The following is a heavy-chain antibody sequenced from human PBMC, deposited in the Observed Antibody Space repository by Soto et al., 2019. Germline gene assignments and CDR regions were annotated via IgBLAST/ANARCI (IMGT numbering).Heavy chain of an antibody. J-gene: IGHJ4*02. V-gene: IGHV3-49*04. Sequence: GGSLRLSCTASGFTFGDYAMSWVRQAPGKGLEWVGFIRSKAYGGTTEYAASVKGRFTISRDDSKSIAYLQMNSLKTEDTAVYYCTRVLITMVRGVIIYFDYWGQGTLVTVSS. CDR3: TRVLITMVRGVIIYFDY. D-gene: IGHD3-10*01. CDR2: IRSKAYGGTT. CDR1: GFTFGDYA.